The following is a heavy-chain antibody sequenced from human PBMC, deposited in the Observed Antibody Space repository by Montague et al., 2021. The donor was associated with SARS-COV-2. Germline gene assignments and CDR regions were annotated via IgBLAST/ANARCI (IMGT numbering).Heavy chain of an antibody. CDR3: ARLRGDYGVTYDTFDI. V-gene: IGHV4-39*01. CDR1: GGSISSSSYY. Sequence: SESLSLTCTVSGGSISSSSYYWGWIRQPPGKGLEWIGSIYYSGSTYYNPSLKSRVTISVDTSKNQFSLKLSSVTAADTAVYYCARLRGDYGVTYDTFDIWGQGTMVTVSA. D-gene: IGHD4-17*01. J-gene: IGHJ3*02. CDR2: IYYSGST.